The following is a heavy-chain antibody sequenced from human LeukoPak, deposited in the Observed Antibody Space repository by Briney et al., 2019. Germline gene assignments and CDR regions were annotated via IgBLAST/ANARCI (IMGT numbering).Heavy chain of an antibody. CDR2: IKQDGSEK. CDR3: ARGYSSGWFLGPDHYFDY. D-gene: IGHD6-19*01. CDR1: GFTFSSYW. Sequence: PGGSLRLSCAASGFTFSSYWMSWVRQAPGKGLEWVANIKQDGSEKYYVDSVKGRFTISRDNAKNSLYLQMNSLRAEDTAVYYCARGYSSGWFLGPDHYFDYWGQGTLVTVSS. J-gene: IGHJ4*02. V-gene: IGHV3-7*04.